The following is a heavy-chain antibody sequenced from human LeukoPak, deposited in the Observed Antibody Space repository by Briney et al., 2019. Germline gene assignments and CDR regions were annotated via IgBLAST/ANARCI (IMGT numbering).Heavy chain of an antibody. Sequence: PSETLSLTCTVSGASINSYYWTWIRQPAGQGLEWIGRIYTGGSTNYNPSLRSRVTMSVDTSKNQFSLKLNSVTAADTAVYYCARNAGDYWGQGTLVTVSS. J-gene: IGHJ4*02. V-gene: IGHV4-4*07. CDR2: IYTGGST. CDR3: ARNAGDY. D-gene: IGHD6-13*01. CDR1: GASINSYY.